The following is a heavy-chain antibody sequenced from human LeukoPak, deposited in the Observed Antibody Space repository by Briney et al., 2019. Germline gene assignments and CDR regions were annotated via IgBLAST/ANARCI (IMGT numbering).Heavy chain of an antibody. Sequence: GGSLRLSCAAPGFTSSSYWMHWVRQTPGKGLVWVSRINADGSSTNYADSVKGRFTISRDNAKNTLYLQMNSLRAEDTAMYYCAALRNYDFAYWGQGTLVTVSS. V-gene: IGHV3-74*01. D-gene: IGHD3-3*01. CDR2: INADGSST. J-gene: IGHJ4*02. CDR3: AALRNYDFAY. CDR1: GFTSSSYW.